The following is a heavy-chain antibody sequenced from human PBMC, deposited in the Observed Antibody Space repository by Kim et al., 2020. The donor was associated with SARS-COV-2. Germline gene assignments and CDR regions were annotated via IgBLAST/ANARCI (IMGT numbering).Heavy chain of an antibody. J-gene: IGHJ5*02. V-gene: IGHV4-59*08. D-gene: IGHD3-22*01. CDR1: GGSISSYY. Sequence: SETLSLTCTVSGGSISSYYWSWIRQPPGKGLEWIGYIYYSGSTNYNPSLKSRVTISVDTSKNQFSLKLSSVTAADTAVYYCATSSGDYYDSSGFWFDPWGQGTLVTVSS. CDR3: ATSSGDYYDSSGFWFDP. CDR2: IYYSGST.